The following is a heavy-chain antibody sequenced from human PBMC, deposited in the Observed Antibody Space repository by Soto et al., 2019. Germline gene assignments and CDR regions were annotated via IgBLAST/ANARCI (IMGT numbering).Heavy chain of an antibody. D-gene: IGHD3-16*01. V-gene: IGHV4-30-4*01. Sequence: PSETLSLTCTVSGGSISSGDYYWSWIRQPPGKGLEWIGYIYYSGSTYYNPSLKSRVTISVDTSKNQFSLKLSSVTAADTAVYYCARDFAEGGGNYYGMDVWGQGTTVTVSS. CDR3: ARDFAEGGGNYYGMDV. CDR1: GGSISSGDYY. CDR2: IYYSGST. J-gene: IGHJ6*02.